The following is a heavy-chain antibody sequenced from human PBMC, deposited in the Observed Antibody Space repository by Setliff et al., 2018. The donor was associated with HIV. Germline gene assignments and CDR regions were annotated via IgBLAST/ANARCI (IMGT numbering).Heavy chain of an antibody. V-gene: IGHV4-39*07. CDR3: ARVQMAYAAFDV. CDR2: IYYSGAT. J-gene: IGHJ3*01. Sequence: SETLSLTCTVSSGSISSSSYYWGWIRQPPGKGLEWIGSIYYSGATYYNPSLKSRVTLSVDTSNNQFSLKLSSVTAADTAVYYCARVQMAYAAFDVWGQGTMVTVSS. D-gene: IGHD4-17*01. CDR1: SGSISSSSYY.